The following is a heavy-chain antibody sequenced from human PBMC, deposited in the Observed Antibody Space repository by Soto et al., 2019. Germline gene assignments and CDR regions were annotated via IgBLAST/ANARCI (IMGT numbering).Heavy chain of an antibody. V-gene: IGHV4-59*01. CDR2: THYSGSG. CDR3: ARDKAGTTLNYYFGMDV. D-gene: IGHD1-7*01. CDR1: GGSISDYF. J-gene: IGHJ6*02. Sequence: SETLSLTCTVSGGSISDYFWSWIRQPPGKGLEWIGYTHYSGSGIYNPSLKSRVTISVDTSKNQFSLKLNSVTSADTALYFCARDKAGTTLNYYFGMDVWGQGTTVTVYS.